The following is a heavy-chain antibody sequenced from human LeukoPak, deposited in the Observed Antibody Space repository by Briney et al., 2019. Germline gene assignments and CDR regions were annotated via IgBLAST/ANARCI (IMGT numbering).Heavy chain of an antibody. CDR1: GYTLTELS. D-gene: IGHD3-10*01. J-gene: IGHJ6*03. V-gene: IGHV1-24*01. CDR2: FDAEDGET. CDR3: ATRRAYGSGSYFFVARYYYYMDV. Sequence: ASVTDSCKVSGYTLTELSMHWVRQAPGKGLEWMGGFDAEDGETIYAQKFQGRVTMTEDTSTDTAYMELSSLRSEDTAVYYCATRRAYGSGSYFFVARYYYYMDVWGKGTTVTVSS.